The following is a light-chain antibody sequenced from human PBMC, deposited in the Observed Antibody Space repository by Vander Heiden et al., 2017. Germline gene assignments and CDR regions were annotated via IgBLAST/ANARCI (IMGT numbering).Light chain of an antibody. Sequence: EIVLTQSPATLSLSPGERATLPCRASQSVSSYLAWYQQKPGQAPRLLIYDASNRATGIPARFSGSGSGTDFTLTISSLEAEDFAVYYCQQGSNWWTFGQGTKVEIK. CDR2: DAS. V-gene: IGKV3-11*01. J-gene: IGKJ1*01. CDR1: QSVSSY. CDR3: QQGSNWWT.